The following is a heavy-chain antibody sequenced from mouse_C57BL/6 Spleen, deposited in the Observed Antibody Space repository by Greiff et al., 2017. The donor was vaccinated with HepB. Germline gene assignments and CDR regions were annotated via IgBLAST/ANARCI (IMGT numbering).Heavy chain of an antibody. J-gene: IGHJ3*01. Sequence: QVQLQQPGAELVKPGASVKLSCKASGYTFTSYWMHWVKQRPGQGLEWIGMIYPNSGSTNYNEKFKSKATLTVDKSSSTAYMQLSSLTSEDSAVYYCARSKITGTSWFAYWGQGTLVTVSA. CDR1: GYTFTSYW. CDR3: ARSKITGTSWFAY. CDR2: IYPNSGST. V-gene: IGHV1-64*01. D-gene: IGHD4-1*01.